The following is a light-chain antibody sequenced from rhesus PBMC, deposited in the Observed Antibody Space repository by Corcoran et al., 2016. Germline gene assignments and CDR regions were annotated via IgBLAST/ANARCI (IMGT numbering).Light chain of an antibody. J-gene: IGKJ1*01. CDR1: ENVNNY. CDR2: KAS. Sequence: DIQMTQSPSSLSASVGDRVTITCRASENVNNYLNWYQQKPGKAPKLLIYKASTLQSGVPSRVSGSGVGTDYTFTISGLQPEDVATYYCQNGYGTPRTFGQGTKVEIK. CDR3: QNGYGTPRT. V-gene: IGKV1-74*01.